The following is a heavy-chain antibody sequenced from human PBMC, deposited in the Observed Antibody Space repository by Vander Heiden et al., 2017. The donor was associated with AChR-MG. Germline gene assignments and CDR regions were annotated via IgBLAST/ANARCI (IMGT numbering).Heavy chain of an antibody. Sequence: QVQLVQSGAEVKKPGASVKVSCKASGYTSTGYYMHWVRQAPGQGLEWMGRINPNSGGTNYAQKFQGRVTMTRDTSISTAYMELSRLRSDDTAVYYCARDLYYDPRRAEGWFDPWGQGTLVTVSS. J-gene: IGHJ5*02. CDR1: GYTSTGYY. V-gene: IGHV1-2*06. D-gene: IGHD3-3*01. CDR3: ARDLYYDPRRAEGWFDP. CDR2: INPNSGGT.